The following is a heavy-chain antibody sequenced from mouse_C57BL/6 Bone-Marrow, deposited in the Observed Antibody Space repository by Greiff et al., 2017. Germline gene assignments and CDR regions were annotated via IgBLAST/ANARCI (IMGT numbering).Heavy chain of an antibody. D-gene: IGHD2-3*01. J-gene: IGHJ3*01. Sequence: VQLQQPGAELVKPGASVKMSCKASGYTFTSYWITWVKQRPGQGLEWIGDIYPGSGSTNYNEKFKGKATLTADKSSSTAYMQLSSLTSEDSAVYFCAREDDGYYWFAYWGQGTLVTVSA. V-gene: IGHV1-55*01. CDR3: AREDDGYYWFAY. CDR1: GYTFTSYW. CDR2: IYPGSGST.